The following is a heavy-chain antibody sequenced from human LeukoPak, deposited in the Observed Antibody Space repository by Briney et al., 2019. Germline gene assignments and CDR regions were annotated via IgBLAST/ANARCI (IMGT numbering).Heavy chain of an antibody. CDR1: GDSVSNGNYY. CDR2: IQSSGTT. D-gene: IGHD2-21*01. V-gene: IGHV4-31*03. CDR3: AGGGDSRKAGY. J-gene: IGHJ4*02. Sequence: SQTLSLTCTVSGDSVSNGNYYWNWIRQHPAKGLEWLAFIQSSGTTRYNPSLKSRLIVSLDTSENQFSLKLTAVTAADTAVYYCAGGGDSRKAGYWGRGTLITVSS.